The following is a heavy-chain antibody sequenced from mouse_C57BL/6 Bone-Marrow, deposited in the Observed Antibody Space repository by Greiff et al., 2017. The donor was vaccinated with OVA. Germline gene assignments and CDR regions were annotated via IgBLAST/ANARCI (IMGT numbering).Heavy chain of an antibody. CDR3: ARVYFAMDY. CDR2: ISDGGSYT. V-gene: IGHV5-4*01. J-gene: IGHJ4*01. Sequence: DVHLVESGGGLVKPGGSLKLSCAASGFTFSSYAMSWVRQTPEKRLEWVATISDGGSYTYYPDNVKGRFTISRDNAKNNLYLQMSHLKSEDTAMYYCARVYFAMDYWGQGTSVTVSS. CDR1: GFTFSSYA.